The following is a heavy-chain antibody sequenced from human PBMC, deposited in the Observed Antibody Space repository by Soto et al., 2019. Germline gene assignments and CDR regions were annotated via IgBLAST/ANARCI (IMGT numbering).Heavy chain of an antibody. CDR1: GGSISSGGYY. V-gene: IGHV4-31*03. J-gene: IGHJ4*02. Sequence: SETLSLTCTVSGGSISSGGYYWSWIRQHPGKGLEWIGYIYYSGSTYYNPSLKSRVTISVDTSKNQFSLKLSSVTAADPAVYYCARFIPGTGSDYWGQGTLMTVSS. CDR3: ARFIPGTGSDY. CDR2: IYYSGST. D-gene: IGHD1-7*01.